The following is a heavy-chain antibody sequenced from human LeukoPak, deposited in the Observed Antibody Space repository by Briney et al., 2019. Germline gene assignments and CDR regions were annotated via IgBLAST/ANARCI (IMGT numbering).Heavy chain of an antibody. Sequence: KTSETLSLTCAVYGGSFSGYYWSWIRQPPGKRLEWIGEINHSGSTNYNPSLRSRVTISVDTSKNQFSLKLSSVTAADTAVYYCARGSTYYDILTGYYFDYWGQGTLVTVSS. CDR2: INHSGST. D-gene: IGHD3-9*01. V-gene: IGHV4-34*01. CDR3: ARGSTYYDILTGYYFDY. J-gene: IGHJ4*02. CDR1: GGSFSGYY.